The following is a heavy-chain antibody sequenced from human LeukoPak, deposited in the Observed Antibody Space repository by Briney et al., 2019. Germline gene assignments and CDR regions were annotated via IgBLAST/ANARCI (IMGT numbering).Heavy chain of an antibody. D-gene: IGHD5-12*01. CDR2: IWYDGSNK. CDR1: GFTFSSYG. CDR3: ARVSAYGPVDV. V-gene: IGHV3-33*01. J-gene: IGHJ6*04. Sequence: GRSLRLSCAASGFTFSSYGMHWVRQAPGKGLEWVAVIWYDGSNKYYADSVKGRFTISRDNSKNTLYLQMNSLRAEDTAVYYCARVSAYGPVDVWGKGTTVTVSS.